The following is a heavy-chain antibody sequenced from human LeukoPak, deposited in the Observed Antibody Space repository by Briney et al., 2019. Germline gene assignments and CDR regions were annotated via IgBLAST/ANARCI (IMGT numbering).Heavy chain of an antibody. Sequence: SVKVSCKAFGGTFSNYAISWVRQARGQGGEWMARIIPIFGTANYAPKFQGRVTITTDESTSTTYMELSSLRSEDTAVYYCARGDGYGYNWFDSWGQGTLVTVSS. CDR2: IIPIFGTA. CDR1: GGTFSNYA. J-gene: IGHJ5*01. V-gene: IGHV1-69*05. D-gene: IGHD5-24*01. CDR3: ARGDGYGYNWFDS.